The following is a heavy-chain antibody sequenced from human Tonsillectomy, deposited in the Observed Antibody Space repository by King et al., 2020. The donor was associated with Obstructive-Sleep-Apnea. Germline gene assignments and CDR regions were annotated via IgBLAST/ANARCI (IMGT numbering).Heavy chain of an antibody. D-gene: IGHD3-10*01. CDR1: GFTFSIYA. Sequence: VQLVESGGGLVQPGGSLRLSCSASGFTFSIYAMHWVRQAPGKGLEYVSAISSQGGSTYYADSVKGRFTISRDNYKNTLYLQMSSLRTDDTAVYYCALWFGELYDPLTFDYWGQGTLVTVSS. J-gene: IGHJ4*02. CDR2: ISSQGGST. V-gene: IGHV3-64D*09. CDR3: ALWFGELYDPLTFDY.